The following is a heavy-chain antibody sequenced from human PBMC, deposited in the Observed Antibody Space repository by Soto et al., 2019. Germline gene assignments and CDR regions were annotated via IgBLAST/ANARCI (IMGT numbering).Heavy chain of an antibody. CDR1: GYPFTSYG. CDR3: ARGRIVASIHDAFEI. D-gene: IGHD5-12*01. V-gene: IGHV1-18*01. Sequence: GASVKVSCKASGYPFTSYGISWVRQAPGQGLEWVAWISAYNGKRDTAQKFQGRVTMTLDTSTDTAHMELGDLTSADTAVYYCARGRIVASIHDAFEIWGQGTKVTVS. CDR2: ISAYNGKR. J-gene: IGHJ3*02.